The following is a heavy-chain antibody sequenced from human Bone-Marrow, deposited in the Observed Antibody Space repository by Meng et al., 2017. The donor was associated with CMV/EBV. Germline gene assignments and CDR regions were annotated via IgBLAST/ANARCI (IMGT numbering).Heavy chain of an antibody. J-gene: IGHJ3*02. CDR2: ISSSSSYI. D-gene: IGHD5-18*01. CDR1: GFTFSSYS. CDR3: ARDRGYSYGYRAFEI. Sequence: GVSLRLSCAASGFTFSSYSMNWVRQAPGKGLEWVSSISSSSSYIYYADSVKGRFTISRDNAKNSLYPEMNSLRAEETAVYYCARDRGYSYGYRAFEIWGQGTMVTVSS. V-gene: IGHV3-21*01.